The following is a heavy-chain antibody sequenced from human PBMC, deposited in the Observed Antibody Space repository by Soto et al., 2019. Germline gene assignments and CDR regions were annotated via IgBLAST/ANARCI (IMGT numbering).Heavy chain of an antibody. CDR2: VYYSGSS. V-gene: IGHV4-30-4*03. Sequence: SETLSLTCTVSGDSISGGAYFWSWIRQPPGKGLEWIANVYYSGSSYYNPSLMSRLTILVDTTTNQFSLQLKSMTAADTAVYYSAVHYCTSSPCILPGCSGSWGQGTLVTVSS. CDR1: GDSISGGAYF. J-gene: IGHJ5*02. D-gene: IGHD2-8*01. CDR3: AVHYCTSSPCILPGCSGS.